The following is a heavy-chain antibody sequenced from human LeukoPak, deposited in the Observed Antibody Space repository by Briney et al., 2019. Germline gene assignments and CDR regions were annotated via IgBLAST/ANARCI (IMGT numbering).Heavy chain of an antibody. J-gene: IGHJ5*02. CDR1: GGTFSSYA. CDR3: ARGADYGGNPVWFDP. CDR2: IIPIFGTA. D-gene: IGHD4-23*01. V-gene: IGHV1-69*05. Sequence: GASVKVSCKASGGTFSSYAISWVRQAPGQGLEWMRGIIPIFGTANYAQKFQGRVTITTDESTSTAYMELSSLRSEDTAVYYCARGADYGGNPVWFDPWGQGTLVTVSS.